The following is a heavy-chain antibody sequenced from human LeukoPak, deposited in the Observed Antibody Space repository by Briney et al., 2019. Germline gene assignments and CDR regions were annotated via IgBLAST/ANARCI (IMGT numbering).Heavy chain of an antibody. CDR3: ARGFTIFGLVNDAFDI. D-gene: IGHD3/OR15-3a*01. CDR1: EFTFSSYW. CDR2: INSDGSST. J-gene: IGHJ3*02. Sequence: GGSLRLSCAASEFTFSSYWMHWVRQAPGKGLVWVSRINSDGSSTSYADSVKGRFTISRDNAKNTLYLQMKSLRAEDTAVYYCARGFTIFGLVNDAFDIWGQGTMVTVSS. V-gene: IGHV3-74*01.